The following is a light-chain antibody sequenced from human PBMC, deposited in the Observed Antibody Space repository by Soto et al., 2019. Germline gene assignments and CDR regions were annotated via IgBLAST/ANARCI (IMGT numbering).Light chain of an antibody. CDR2: GAL. Sequence: EIVLTQPPGTLSLSPGERASLSCRASQSISSAYLAWYRQIPGQAPRLLMYGALNRATGIPDRISGRGSGTDFTLTISRLEPEDSGVYYCQHYGSSPLITFGQGTRLEIK. CDR1: QSISSAY. J-gene: IGKJ5*01. CDR3: QHYGSSPLIT. V-gene: IGKV3-20*01.